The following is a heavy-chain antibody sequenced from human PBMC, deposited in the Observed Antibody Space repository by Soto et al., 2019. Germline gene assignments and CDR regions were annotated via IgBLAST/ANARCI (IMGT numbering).Heavy chain of an antibody. CDR3: ARIPLYGLGSSEGSWFDP. CDR2: IFFMGTT. V-gene: IGHV4-59*12. J-gene: IGHJ5*02. D-gene: IGHD3-10*01. CDR1: GDPIRRYW. Sequence: QVQLQESGPGLVKPSEPLSLTCPVSGDPIRRYWWSWIRQPPGKGLGGIGYIFFMGTTKYSAALRRRVSMSVDTSKNEFSLKLRSVTAADTALYYCARIPLYGLGSSEGSWFDPWGQGIPVTVAS.